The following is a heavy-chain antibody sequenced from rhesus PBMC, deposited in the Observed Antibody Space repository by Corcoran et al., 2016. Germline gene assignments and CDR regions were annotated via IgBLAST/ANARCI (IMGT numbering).Heavy chain of an antibody. V-gene: IGHV4-106*01. Sequence: QVQLQESGPGLVKPSETLSLTCAVSGGSISDDYYWSWIRQPPGKGLGWIGYIYGSGGGTNYNPSLKNRVTISIDTSKNQFSLKLSSVTAADTAVYYCARRSWNNVDYWGQGVLVTVSS. D-gene: IGHD1-20*01. CDR2: IYGSGGGT. CDR3: ARRSWNNVDY. CDR1: GGSISDDYY. J-gene: IGHJ4*01.